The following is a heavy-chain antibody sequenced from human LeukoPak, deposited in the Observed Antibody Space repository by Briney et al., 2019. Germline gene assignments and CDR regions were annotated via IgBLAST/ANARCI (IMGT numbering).Heavy chain of an antibody. D-gene: IGHD6-19*01. CDR2: IYYSGST. CDR3: ARWGAGSRHFDL. CDR1: GGSISSYY. Sequence: SETLSLTCTVSGGSISSYYWSWIRQPPGKGLEWIGYIYYSGSTNYNPSLKSRVTISVDTSNNQFSLKLSSLTAADTAVYYCARWGAGSRHFDLWGRGTLVTVSS. V-gene: IGHV4-59*01. J-gene: IGHJ2*01.